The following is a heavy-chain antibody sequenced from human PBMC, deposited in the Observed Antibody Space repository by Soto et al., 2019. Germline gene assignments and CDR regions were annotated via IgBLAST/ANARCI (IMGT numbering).Heavy chain of an antibody. D-gene: IGHD2-15*01. Sequence: EVQLVESGGGLVPPGGSLRLSCAASGFSFSTYGMNWVRQAPGKGLEWLSYISSSSSTIYYADSVKGRFTISRDNDKNSLFLQMNRLRAEDTAVYYCVRTSLVVAAATREDYWGQGTLVTVSS. CDR2: ISSSSSTI. CDR3: VRTSLVVAAATREDY. J-gene: IGHJ4*02. CDR1: GFSFSTYG. V-gene: IGHV3-48*01.